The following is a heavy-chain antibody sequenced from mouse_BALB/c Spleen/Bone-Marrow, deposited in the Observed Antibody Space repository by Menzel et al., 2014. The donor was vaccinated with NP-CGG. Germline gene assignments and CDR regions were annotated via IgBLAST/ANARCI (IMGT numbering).Heavy chain of an antibody. J-gene: IGHJ3*01. CDR2: INPYNGGT. V-gene: IGHV1-25*01. CDR1: GYSFTGYT. Sequence: VQLQQSGPEVVKPGASMKMSCKASGYSFTGYTMNWVKQSHGKNLEWIGLINPYNGGTHYNQKFKGKATLTVDKSSSTVYMELLSLTSEDSAVYYCAREGDYDYAWFAYWGQGTLITVSA. CDR3: AREGDYDYAWFAY. D-gene: IGHD2-4*01.